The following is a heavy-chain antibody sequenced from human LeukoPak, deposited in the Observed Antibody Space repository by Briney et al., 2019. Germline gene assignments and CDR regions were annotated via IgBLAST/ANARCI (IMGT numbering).Heavy chain of an antibody. V-gene: IGHV4-59*01. CDR3: ARFSCGAAAAGYDS. D-gene: IGHD6-13*01. CDR2: ISYSGST. J-gene: IGHJ4*02. CDR1: GGSISRYF. Sequence: SETLSLTCTVSGGSISRYFWNWIRQPPGKGLEWIGYISYSGSTNYNPSLKSRVTISVDTSKNQFSLNVTSVSAADTAVNYWARFSCGAAAAGYDSWGQGTLVTVSS.